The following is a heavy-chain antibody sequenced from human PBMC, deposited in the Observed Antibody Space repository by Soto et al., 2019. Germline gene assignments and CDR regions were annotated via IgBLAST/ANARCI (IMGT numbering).Heavy chain of an antibody. D-gene: IGHD4-17*01. Sequence: GGSLRLSCEASGFTFSSYAMSWVRQAPGKGLEWVSGISGSGGSTQYGDSVKGRFTISRDNSKNTLYLQLNSLRAEDTAMYYCATQTTLGYWGQGTLVTVSS. CDR1: GFTFSSYA. CDR2: ISGSGGST. V-gene: IGHV3-23*01. J-gene: IGHJ4*02. CDR3: ATQTTLGY.